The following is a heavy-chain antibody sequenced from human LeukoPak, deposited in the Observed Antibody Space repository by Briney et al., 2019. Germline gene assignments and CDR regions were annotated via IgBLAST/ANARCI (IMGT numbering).Heavy chain of an antibody. CDR3: ARRDISSGWSFDY. D-gene: IGHD6-19*01. CDR1: GGSISNYH. J-gene: IGHJ4*02. V-gene: IGHV4-4*07. CDR2: IHTSGST. Sequence: PSETLSLTCTVSGGSISNYHWGWIRQPAGKGLEGIGQIHTSGSTNYNPPLKSRVTMSIDTPENQLSLTIRSVTAADTAVYYCARRDISSGWSFDYWGQGTLVTVSS.